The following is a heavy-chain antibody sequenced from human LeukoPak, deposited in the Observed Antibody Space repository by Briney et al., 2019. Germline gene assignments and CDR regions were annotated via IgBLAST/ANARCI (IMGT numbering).Heavy chain of an antibody. D-gene: IGHD3-10*01. J-gene: IGHJ5*02. Sequence: GGSLRLSCAASGFTFSSYAMHWVRQAPGKGLEWVAVISYDGSNKYYADSVKGRFTISRDNSKNTLYLQMNSLRAEDTAVYYCARVVTRVRGARPPRTNWFAPWAREPWSPSPQ. CDR1: GFTFSSYA. V-gene: IGHV3-30*04. CDR2: ISYDGSNK. CDR3: ARVVTRVRGARPPRTNWFAP.